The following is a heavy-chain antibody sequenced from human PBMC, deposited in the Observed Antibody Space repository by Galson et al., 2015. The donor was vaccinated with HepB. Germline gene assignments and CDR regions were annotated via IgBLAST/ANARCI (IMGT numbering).Heavy chain of an antibody. J-gene: IGHJ6*03. CDR1: GFSLSTSGMC. V-gene: IGHV2-70*01. D-gene: IGHD2-2*01. CDR3: ARIQGEWVPAETNHYYYYMDV. Sequence: PALVKPTPPLTLTCTFSGFSLSTSGMCVSWIRQPPGKALEWLALIDWDDDKYYSTSLKTRLTISKDTSKNQVVLTMTNMDPVDTATYYCARIQGEWVPAETNHYYYYMDVWGKGTTVTVSS. CDR2: IDWDDDK.